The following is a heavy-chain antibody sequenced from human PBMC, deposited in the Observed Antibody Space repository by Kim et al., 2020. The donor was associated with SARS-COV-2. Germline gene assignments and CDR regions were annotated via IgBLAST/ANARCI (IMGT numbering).Heavy chain of an antibody. J-gene: IGHJ6*02. Sequence: SETLSLTCTVSGGSISSYYWSWIRQPPGKGLEWIGYIYYSGSTNYNPSLKSRVTISVDTSKNQFSLKLSSVTAADTAVYYCARIRLGYCSSTSCPTPYYYYGMDVWGQGTTVTVSS. CDR3: ARIRLGYCSSTSCPTPYYYYGMDV. CDR2: IYYSGST. V-gene: IGHV4-59*13. CDR1: GGSISSYY. D-gene: IGHD2-2*01.